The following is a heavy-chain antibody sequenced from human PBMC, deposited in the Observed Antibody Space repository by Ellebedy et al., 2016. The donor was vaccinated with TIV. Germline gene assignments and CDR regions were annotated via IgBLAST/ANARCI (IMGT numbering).Heavy chain of an antibody. D-gene: IGHD3-10*01. CDR1: GGSISSYY. Sequence: SETLSLXCTVSGGSISSYYWSWIRQPAGKGLEWIGRVYISGSSSYNPSLKSRVTMSADTSQNQFSLKLSSVTAADTAVYYCARYYRLYLDYWGQGTLVTVSS. CDR3: ARYYRLYLDY. CDR2: VYISGSS. V-gene: IGHV4-4*07. J-gene: IGHJ4*02.